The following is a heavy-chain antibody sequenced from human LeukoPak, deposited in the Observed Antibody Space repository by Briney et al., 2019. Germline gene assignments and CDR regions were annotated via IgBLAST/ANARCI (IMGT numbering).Heavy chain of an antibody. V-gene: IGHV4-34*01. CDR3: ARDDFWSGYSDY. CDR2: INHSGST. Sequence: SETLSLTCAVYGGSFSGYYWSWIRQPPGKGLEWIGEINHSGSTNYNPSLKSRVTISVDTSKNQLSLKLSSVTAADTAVYYCARDDFWSGYSDYWGQGTLVTVSS. CDR1: GGSFSGYY. J-gene: IGHJ4*02. D-gene: IGHD3-3*01.